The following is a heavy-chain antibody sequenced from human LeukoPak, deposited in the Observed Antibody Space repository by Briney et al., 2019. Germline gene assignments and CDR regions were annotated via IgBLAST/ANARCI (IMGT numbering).Heavy chain of an antibody. Sequence: GGSLRLSCAASGFTFSTYGMNWVRQAPGKGLEWASSISGSSTTIYYADSVKGRFTISRDNAKNSLYLQMNSLRDEDTAVYYCARARGFDIWGQGTMVTVSS. D-gene: IGHD3-10*01. V-gene: IGHV3-48*02. CDR2: ISGSSTTI. CDR1: GFTFSTYG. J-gene: IGHJ3*02. CDR3: ARARGFDI.